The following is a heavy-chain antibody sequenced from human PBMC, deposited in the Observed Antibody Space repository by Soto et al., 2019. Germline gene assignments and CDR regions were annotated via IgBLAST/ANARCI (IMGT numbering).Heavy chain of an antibody. J-gene: IGHJ5*02. CDR2: INPHGGST. V-gene: IGHV1-46*01. D-gene: IGHD3-3*01. CDR3: ARSSGGNFGIIIEGSNWFDP. Sequence: ASVKVSCKASGYTFTHYYIHWVRQAPGQGLEWMGVINPHGGSTKYAQKFQGRITMTRDTSRSTVYMELSSLRSDDTAIYYCARSSGGNFGIIIEGSNWFDPWGQGTLVTVSS. CDR1: GYTFTHYY.